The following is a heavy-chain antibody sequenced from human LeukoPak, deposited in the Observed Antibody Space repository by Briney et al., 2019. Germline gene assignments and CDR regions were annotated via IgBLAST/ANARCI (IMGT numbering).Heavy chain of an antibody. CDR3: ARDRDSSGWHVADY. J-gene: IGHJ4*02. CDR1: GYTFRSYD. V-gene: IGHV1-18*01. CDR2: ISPNNGNT. Sequence: GASVKVSCKASGYTFRSYDITWVRQAPGQGLEWMGWISPNNGNTNYAQKFQGRVTMTTDTPTSTAYMEMRILRSDDTAVYYCARDRDSSGWHVADYWGQGTLVTVSS. D-gene: IGHD6-19*01.